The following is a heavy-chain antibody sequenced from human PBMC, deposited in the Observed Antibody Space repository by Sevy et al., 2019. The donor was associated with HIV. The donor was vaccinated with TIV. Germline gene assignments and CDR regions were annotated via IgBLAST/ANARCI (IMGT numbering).Heavy chain of an antibody. CDR1: GFTFRNYG. V-gene: IGHV3-23*01. D-gene: IGHD1-26*01. J-gene: IGHJ3*02. CDR2: ILAGGGST. Sequence: GGSLRLSCAASGFTFRNYGMSWVRQAPGKGLEWVSSILAGGGSTYYADSVKGRFTISRDNSKNTLFLQMNSLRAEDTAVYYCARRDSANSFEIWGQGTMVTVSS. CDR3: ARRDSANSFEI.